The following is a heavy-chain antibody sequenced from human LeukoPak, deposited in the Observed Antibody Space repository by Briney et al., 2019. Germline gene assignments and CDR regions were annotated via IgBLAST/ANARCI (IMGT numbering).Heavy chain of an antibody. CDR3: AREADDGVYYFDY. V-gene: IGHV3-7*01. J-gene: IGHJ4*02. CDR1: GFTFSSYW. Sequence: GGSLRLSCAASGFTFSSYWMSWVRQAPGKGLEWVANIKQDGSEKYHVDSVKGRFTISRDNAKNSLYLQMNSLRAEDTAVYYCAREADDGVYYFDYWGQGTLVTVSS. D-gene: IGHD5-24*01. CDR2: IKQDGSEK.